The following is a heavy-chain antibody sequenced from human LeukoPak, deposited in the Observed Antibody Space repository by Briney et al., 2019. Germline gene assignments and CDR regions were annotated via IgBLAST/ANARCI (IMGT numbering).Heavy chain of an antibody. J-gene: IGHJ4*02. CDR2: INPSGGST. V-gene: IGHV1-46*01. CDR1: GYTFTSYY. D-gene: IGHD3-3*01. Sequence: ASVKVSCKASGYTFTSYYMHWVRQAPGQGLEWMGIINPSGGSTSYAQKFQGRVTMTRDTSTSTVYMQLSSLRSEDTAVYYCARDEWRMDYFDYWGQGTLVTVSS. CDR3: ARDEWRMDYFDY.